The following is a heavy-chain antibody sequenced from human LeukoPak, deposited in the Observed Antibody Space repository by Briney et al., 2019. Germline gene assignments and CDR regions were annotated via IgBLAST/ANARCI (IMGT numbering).Heavy chain of an antibody. J-gene: IGHJ4*02. D-gene: IGHD3-16*02. Sequence: PGGSLRLSCAASGFTFSSCAMSWVRQAPGKGLEWVSAISGSGGSTYYADSVKGRFTISRDNSKNTLYLQMNSLRAEDTAVYYCAKDPSYYDYVWGSYRPTYFDYWGQGTLVTVSS. CDR1: GFTFSSCA. V-gene: IGHV3-23*01. CDR3: AKDPSYYDYVWGSYRPTYFDY. CDR2: ISGSGGST.